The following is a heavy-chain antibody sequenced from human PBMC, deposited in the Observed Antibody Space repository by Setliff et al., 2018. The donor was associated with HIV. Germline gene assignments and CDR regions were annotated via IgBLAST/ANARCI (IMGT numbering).Heavy chain of an antibody. CDR2: VYHSGST. Sequence: SETLSLTCTVSGYSISSGYYWGLIRQPPGKGLEWIGTVYHSGSTYYNPSLKSRVIISVDTSKNQFSLKLSSVTAADTAVYYCARAVGTTRTAFDYWGQGTLVTVSS. V-gene: IGHV4-38-2*02. D-gene: IGHD1-26*01. J-gene: IGHJ4*02. CDR1: GYSISSGYY. CDR3: ARAVGTTRTAFDY.